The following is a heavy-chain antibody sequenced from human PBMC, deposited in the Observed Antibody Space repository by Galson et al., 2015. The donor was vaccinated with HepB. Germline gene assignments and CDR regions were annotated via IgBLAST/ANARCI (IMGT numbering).Heavy chain of an antibody. CDR1: GFTFSSYA. Sequence: SLRLSCAASGFTFSSYAMCWVRQAPGKGLEWVAFIRYDGSNTYYPDSLRGRFTISRDNSKNTLYLQMNSLRAEDTALYYCAKEVHTPMDYSFDYWGQGTLVTVSS. J-gene: IGHJ4*02. CDR2: IRYDGSNT. V-gene: IGHV3-30*02. CDR3: AKEVHTPMDYSFDY. D-gene: IGHD5-18*01.